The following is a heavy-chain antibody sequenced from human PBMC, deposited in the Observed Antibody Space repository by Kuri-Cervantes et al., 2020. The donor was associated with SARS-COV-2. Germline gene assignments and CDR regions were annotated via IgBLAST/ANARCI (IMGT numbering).Heavy chain of an antibody. D-gene: IGHD1-1*01. CDR1: GFTFSSYS. Sequence: GESLKISCAASGFTFSSYSMNWVRQAPGKGLEWVSSISSSSSYIYYADSVKGRFTISRDNAKNSLYLQMNSLRDEDTAVYYCARYGTTERDAFDIWGQGTMVTVSS. CDR3: ARYGTTERDAFDI. CDR2: ISSSSSYI. V-gene: IGHV3-21*01. J-gene: IGHJ3*02.